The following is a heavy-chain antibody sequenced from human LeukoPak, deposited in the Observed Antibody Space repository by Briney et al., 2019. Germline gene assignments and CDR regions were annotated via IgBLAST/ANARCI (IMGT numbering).Heavy chain of an antibody. V-gene: IGHV3-23*05. CDR1: GFTFSSYA. CDR3: ARVVTFELDY. CDR2: MYSGGAT. J-gene: IGHJ4*02. D-gene: IGHD3-10*01. Sequence: GGSLRLSCAASGFTFSSYAMSWVRQAPGKGLEWVSTMYSGGATHYADSVKGRFSVSRDNVENTLYLQMDNLRVEDTAVYYCARVVTFELDYWGQGTPVLVSS.